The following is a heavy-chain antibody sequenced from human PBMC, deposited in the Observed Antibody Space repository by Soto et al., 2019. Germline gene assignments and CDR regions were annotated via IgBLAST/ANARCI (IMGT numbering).Heavy chain of an antibody. J-gene: IGHJ4*02. CDR3: ARGTLV. CDR1: GGSIGSGGYW. V-gene: IGHV4-31*03. D-gene: IGHD2-2*01. Sequence: QVQLQESGPGLMQPSQTLSLTCTVSGGSIGSGGYWWSWIRQHPGRGLEWIGFVSYTGNTQYNPSLKRRVNISVDTSTKQSSLTLSSVTAADTAVYYCARGTLVWGQGTLVTVSS. CDR2: VSYTGNT.